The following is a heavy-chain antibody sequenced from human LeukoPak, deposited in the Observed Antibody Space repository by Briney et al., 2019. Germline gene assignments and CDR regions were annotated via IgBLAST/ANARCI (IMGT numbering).Heavy chain of an antibody. J-gene: IGHJ5*02. V-gene: IGHV1-2*02. CDR2: INPNSGGT. D-gene: IGHD2-2*01. CDR1: GYTFTGYY. CDR3: AKEAAKYCSSTNCVNWVDP. Sequence: GASVKVSCKASGYTFTGYYMHWVRQAPGQGLEWMGWINPNSGGTNYAQKFQGRVTMTRDTSISTAYMELSRLRSDDTAVYYCAKEAAKYCSSTNCVNWVDPWGQGTLVTVSS.